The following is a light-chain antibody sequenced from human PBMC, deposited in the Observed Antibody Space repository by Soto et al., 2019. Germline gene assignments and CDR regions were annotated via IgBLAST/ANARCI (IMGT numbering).Light chain of an antibody. V-gene: IGKV3-15*01. J-gene: IGKJ1*01. CDR2: DAS. Sequence: PATMSVVPSAIAAFVCRASQSVSSHLAWYQHKPGQAPKLLTYDASTWATGIPSRFSGSGSGTEFTLTISSLQPEDFAIYYCQQYDTYPRTFGQGTKVDIK. CDR3: QQYDTYPRT. CDR1: QSVSSH.